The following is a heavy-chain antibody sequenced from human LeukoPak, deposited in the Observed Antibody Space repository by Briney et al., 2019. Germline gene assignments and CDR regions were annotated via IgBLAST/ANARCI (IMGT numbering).Heavy chain of an antibody. V-gene: IGHV3-23*01. CDR2: ISCSGGST. J-gene: IGHJ3*02. CDR1: GFTFSSYA. Sequence: GGSLRLSCAASGFTFSSYAMSWVRKAPGKGLEWVSAISCSGGSTYNADSVKGRLTISRDNARNTLYQQMNSLRAEDTAVYYCAIDRPGYSSSWYDAFDIWGQETMVTVSS. CDR3: AIDRPGYSSSWYDAFDI. D-gene: IGHD6-13*01.